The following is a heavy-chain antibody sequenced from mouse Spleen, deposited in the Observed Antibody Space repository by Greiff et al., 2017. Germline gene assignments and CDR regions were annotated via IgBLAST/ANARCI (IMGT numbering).Heavy chain of an antibody. CDR2: IYPGSGST. V-gene: IGHV1-55*01. CDR3: ARFWDKIYYAMDY. D-gene: IGHD4-1*01. J-gene: IGHJ4*01. CDR1: GYTFTSYW. Sequence: VKLQQPGAELVKPGASVKMSCKASGYTFTSYWITWVKQRPGQGLEWIGDIYPGSGSTNYNEKFKSKATLTVDTSSSTAYMQLSSLTSEDSAVYYCARFWDKIYYAMDYWGQGTSVTVSS.